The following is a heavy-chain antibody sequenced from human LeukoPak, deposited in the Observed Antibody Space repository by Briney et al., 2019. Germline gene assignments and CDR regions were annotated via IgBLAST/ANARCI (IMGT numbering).Heavy chain of an antibody. CDR2: ISGSGGST. D-gene: IGHD6-13*01. CDR3: ARDNREQQLVPPTFDY. Sequence: HTGGSLRLSCAASGFTFSSYAMSWVRQAPGKGLEWVSAISGSGGSTYYADSVKGRFTISRDNSKNTLYLQMNSLRAEDTAVYYCARDNREQQLVPPTFDYWGQGTLVTVSS. CDR1: GFTFSSYA. V-gene: IGHV3-23*01. J-gene: IGHJ4*02.